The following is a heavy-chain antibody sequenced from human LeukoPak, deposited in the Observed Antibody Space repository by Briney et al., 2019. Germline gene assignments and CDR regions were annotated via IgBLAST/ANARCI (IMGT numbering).Heavy chain of an antibody. V-gene: IGHV1-2*02. J-gene: IGHJ5*02. Sequence: APVKVSCKASGYRFTDSYMHRVRQAPGQGFQWMGWINPRNGDTKYAKMFQGRVTMTTGASISTAYMELSGLRPADTAIYFCVSAYDQWGQGTLVTVSS. CDR1: GYRFTDSY. CDR3: VSAYDQ. CDR2: INPRNGDT.